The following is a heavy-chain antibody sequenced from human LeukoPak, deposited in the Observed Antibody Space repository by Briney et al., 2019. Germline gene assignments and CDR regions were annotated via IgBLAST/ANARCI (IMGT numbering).Heavy chain of an antibody. CDR2: ISAYNGNT. V-gene: IGHV1-18*01. CDR3: ARSLGYYDSSGYAFDI. D-gene: IGHD3-22*01. CDR1: GYTFTSYG. Sequence: ASVKVSCKASGYTFTSYGISWVRQAPGQGLEWMGWISAYNGNTNYAQKLQGRVTMTTDTSTSTAYMELRGLRSDDTAVYYCARSLGYYDSSGYAFDIWGQGTMVTVSS. J-gene: IGHJ3*02.